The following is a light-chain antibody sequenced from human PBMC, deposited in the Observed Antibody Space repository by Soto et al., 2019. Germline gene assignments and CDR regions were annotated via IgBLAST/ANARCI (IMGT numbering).Light chain of an antibody. CDR1: RTISRW. Sequence: DIQMTQAPSTLYASVGDTDTITCRASRTISRWLAWYQQKPGKAPKVLIYDASSLESGVPSWFSGSGSGTEFILTISSMQPDDFASYCCQHYGGMWTFGQGTKVDIK. J-gene: IGKJ1*01. V-gene: IGKV1-5*01. CDR2: DAS. CDR3: QHYGGMWT.